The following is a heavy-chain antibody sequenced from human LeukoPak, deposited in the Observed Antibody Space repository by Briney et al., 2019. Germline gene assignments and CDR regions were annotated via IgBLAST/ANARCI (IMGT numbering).Heavy chain of an antibody. CDR2: ISGSGGST. CDR1: GFTFSSYA. J-gene: IGHJ4*02. D-gene: IGHD3-22*01. Sequence: GGSLRLSCAASGFTFSSYAMSWVRQAPGKGLEWVSAISGSGGSTYYADSVKGRFTISRDNSKNTLYLQMNSLRAEDTAVYYCAKSGPGALRILVVIIDPDFDYWGQGTLVTVSS. CDR3: AKSGPGALRILVVIIDPDFDY. V-gene: IGHV3-23*01.